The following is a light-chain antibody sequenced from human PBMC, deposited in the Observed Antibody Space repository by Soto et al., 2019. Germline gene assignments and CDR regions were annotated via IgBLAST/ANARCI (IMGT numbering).Light chain of an antibody. V-gene: IGKV3-15*01. CDR2: RAS. CDR1: QSVSNR. CDR3: QQSSDWPRT. Sequence: EIVMTQSPATLSVSPGERATLSCRASQSVSNRLACYQQRPGQAPRLLIYRASARATGIPARFSGSGSGTEFTLTISSLQSEDFAIYYCQQSSDWPRTFGQGTKVEIK. J-gene: IGKJ1*01.